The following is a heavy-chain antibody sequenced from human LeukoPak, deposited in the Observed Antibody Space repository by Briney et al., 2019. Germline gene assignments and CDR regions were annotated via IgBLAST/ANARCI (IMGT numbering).Heavy chain of an antibody. V-gene: IGHV1-2*02. CDR3: ARIPLVVVPAAQGDNWFDP. D-gene: IGHD2-2*01. Sequence: ASVKVSCKASGYTFTGYYMHWVRQAPGQGLEWMGWVNPNSGGTNYAQKFQGRVTMTRDTSISTAYMELSRLRSDDTAVYYCARIPLVVVPAAQGDNWFDPWGQGTLVTVS. CDR1: GYTFTGYY. J-gene: IGHJ5*02. CDR2: VNPNSGGT.